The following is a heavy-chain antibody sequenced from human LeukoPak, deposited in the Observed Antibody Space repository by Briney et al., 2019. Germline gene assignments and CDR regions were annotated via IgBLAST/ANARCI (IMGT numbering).Heavy chain of an antibody. CDR3: ARDRSYGDYYFDY. D-gene: IGHD5-18*01. J-gene: IGHJ4*02. V-gene: IGHV4-31*03. Sequence: SQTLSLTCTVSGGSISSGGYYWSWIRQHPGTGLEWIGYIYYSGSTSYNPSLKSRVTISVDTSENQFSLKLSSVTAADTAVYYCARDRSYGDYYFDYWGQGTLVTVSS. CDR2: IYYSGST. CDR1: GGSISSGGYY.